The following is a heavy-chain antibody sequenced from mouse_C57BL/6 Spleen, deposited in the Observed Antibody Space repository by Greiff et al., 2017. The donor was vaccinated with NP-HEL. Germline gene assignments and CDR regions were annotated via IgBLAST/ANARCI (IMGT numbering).Heavy chain of an antibody. CDR1: GYAFSSSW. CDR3: AKSHFITTALDY. CDR2: IYPGAGDT. D-gene: IGHD1-1*01. J-gene: IGHJ2*01. V-gene: IGHV1-82*01. Sequence: QVQLQQSGPELVKPGASVKISCKASGYAFSSSWMTWVKQRPGKGLEWIGRIYPGAGDTNYNGKFKGKATLTADKSSSTAYMQLSSLTSEDSAVYFCAKSHFITTALDYWGQGTTLTVSS.